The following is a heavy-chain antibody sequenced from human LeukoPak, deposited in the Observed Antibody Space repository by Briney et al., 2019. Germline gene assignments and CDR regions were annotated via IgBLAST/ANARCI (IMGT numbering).Heavy chain of an antibody. Sequence: ASVKVSCKASGYIFIDYEINWVRRATGQGLEWMGWMNPKSGDTGYEQKFQGRATITRDSSISTVYMELSSLRSEDTALCYCARGRYMDVWGKGTTVTVSS. J-gene: IGHJ6*03. V-gene: IGHV1-8*03. CDR1: GYIFIDYE. CDR3: ARGRYMDV. CDR2: MNPKSGDT.